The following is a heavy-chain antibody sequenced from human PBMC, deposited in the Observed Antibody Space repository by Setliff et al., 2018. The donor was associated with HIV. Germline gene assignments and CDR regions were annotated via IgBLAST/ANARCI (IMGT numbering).Heavy chain of an antibody. D-gene: IGHD3-3*01. CDR2: IYSGGST. Sequence: GGSLRLSCAASGFTVSGSYMSWVRQAPGKGLEWVSTIYSGGSTYHADSVKGRFTLSRDTSKNTLFLQMNSLRPEDAAVYYCARVRLYNTALDYWGQGTLVTVSS. CDR1: GFTVSGSY. CDR3: ARVRLYNTALDY. J-gene: IGHJ4*02. V-gene: IGHV3-66*02.